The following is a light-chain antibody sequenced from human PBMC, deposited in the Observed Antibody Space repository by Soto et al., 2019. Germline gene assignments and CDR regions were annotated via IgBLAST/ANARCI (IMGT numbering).Light chain of an antibody. CDR3: QEYNSDSIT. V-gene: IGKV1-5*01. J-gene: IGKJ5*01. CDR1: QSISNW. Sequence: DIQMTQSPSTLSASVGDRVTITCRASQSISNWLAWYQQKPGKAPKLLIYDVSSLESGVPSRFSGSGSGTEFTLTISSLQPDDSATYYCQEYNSDSITFGQGTRLEIK. CDR2: DVS.